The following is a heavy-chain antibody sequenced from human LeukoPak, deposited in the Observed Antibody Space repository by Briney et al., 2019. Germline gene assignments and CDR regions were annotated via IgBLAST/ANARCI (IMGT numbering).Heavy chain of an antibody. D-gene: IGHD3-16*01. J-gene: IGHJ4*02. CDR1: GFTVSSNY. CDR3: TRDVIYASEIYSYGDS. Sequence: GGSLRLSCAAYGFTVSSNYMSWVRQAPGKGLEWVSVLYRGGGTAYADSVKGRFTISRDNSKNTVYLQMNSLRAEDTAVYYCTRDVIYASEIYSYGDSWGQGTLVTVSS. V-gene: IGHV3-66*01. CDR2: LYRGGGT.